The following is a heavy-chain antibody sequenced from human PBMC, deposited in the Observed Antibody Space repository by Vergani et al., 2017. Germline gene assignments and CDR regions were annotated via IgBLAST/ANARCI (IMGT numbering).Heavy chain of an antibody. Sequence: QVQLVESGGGVVQPGGSLRLSCTASGFIFSSHGMHWVRQAPGKGLEWVAFIGYDGRIKYNVDSVKGRFTISRDTSKKTLSLQMRSLRADDTAVYYCAKDGRENSDYGYFDYWGQGTLVTVSS. CDR1: GFIFSSHG. D-gene: IGHD4-17*01. CDR3: AKDGRENSDYGYFDY. V-gene: IGHV3-30*02. CDR2: IGYDGRIK. J-gene: IGHJ4*02.